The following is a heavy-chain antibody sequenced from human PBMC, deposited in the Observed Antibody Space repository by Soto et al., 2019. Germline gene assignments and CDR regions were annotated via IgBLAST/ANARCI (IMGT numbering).Heavy chain of an antibody. Sequence: SETLSLTCNVSGGYIISSSYYWGWNRQPPGKGLEWIGHIFHTGSTYYNPSLKSRVTISVDTSKNQFSLKLSSVTATDTAVYYCARRRIVVTTNFDYWGQGTLVTVSS. CDR1: GGYIISSSYY. CDR2: IFHTGST. CDR3: ARRRIVVTTNFDY. D-gene: IGHD1-26*01. J-gene: IGHJ4*02. V-gene: IGHV4-39*01.